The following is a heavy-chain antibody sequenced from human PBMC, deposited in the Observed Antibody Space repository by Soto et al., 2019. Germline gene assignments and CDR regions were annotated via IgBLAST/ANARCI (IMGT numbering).Heavy chain of an antibody. D-gene: IGHD2-8*01. CDR1: GFTFSDYY. CDR2: ISRSSTYK. Sequence: QVHLVESGGGLVKPGGSLRLSCAASGFTFSDYYMTWIRQAPGKGLEWVSYISRSSTYKNYADSVKGRFTISRDDAKNTLLLQTDSLRVDDTAVYYCARVRAATRGVIDSWGQGILVTVYS. V-gene: IGHV3-11*06. J-gene: IGHJ4*02. CDR3: ARVRAATRGVIDS.